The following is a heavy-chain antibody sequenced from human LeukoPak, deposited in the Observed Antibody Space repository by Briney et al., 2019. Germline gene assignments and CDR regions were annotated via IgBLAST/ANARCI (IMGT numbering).Heavy chain of an antibody. CDR1: GYTFTSYG. J-gene: IGHJ4*02. D-gene: IGHD3-9*01. Sequence: GASVKVSCKASGYTFTSYGISWVRQAPGQGLEWMGWINTNTGNPTYAQGFTGRFVFSLDTSVSTAYLQISSLKAEDTAVYYCARDLSYDILTGHPEAFDYWGQGTLVTVSS. CDR3: ARDLSYDILTGHPEAFDY. CDR2: INTNTGNP. V-gene: IGHV7-4-1*02.